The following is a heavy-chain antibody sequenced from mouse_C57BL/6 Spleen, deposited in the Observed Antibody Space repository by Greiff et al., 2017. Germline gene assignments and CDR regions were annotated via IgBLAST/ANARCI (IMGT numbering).Heavy chain of an antibody. Sequence: VQLQQSGTVLARPGASVKMSCKTSGYTFTSYWMHWVKQRPGQGLEWIGAIYPGNSDTSYNQKFKGKAKLTAVTSASTAYMELSSLTNEDSAVYDCTGYYGSSYVENYWGQGTTLTVSS. J-gene: IGHJ2*01. CDR1: GYTFTSYW. V-gene: IGHV1-5*01. CDR2: IYPGNSDT. D-gene: IGHD1-1*01. CDR3: TGYYGSSYVENY.